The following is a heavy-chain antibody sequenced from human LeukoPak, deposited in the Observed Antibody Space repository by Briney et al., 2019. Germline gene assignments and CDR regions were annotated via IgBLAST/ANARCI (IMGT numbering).Heavy chain of an antibody. J-gene: IGHJ4*02. Sequence: ASVTVSCKASGYTFTSYGISWVRQAPGQGLEWMGWISAYNGNTNYAQKLQGRVTMTTDTSTSTAYMELRSLRSDDTAVYYCARAPITMIVVVIPPDYWGQGTLVTVSS. CDR3: ARAPITMIVVVIPPDY. V-gene: IGHV1-18*01. CDR2: ISAYNGNT. D-gene: IGHD3-22*01. CDR1: GYTFTSYG.